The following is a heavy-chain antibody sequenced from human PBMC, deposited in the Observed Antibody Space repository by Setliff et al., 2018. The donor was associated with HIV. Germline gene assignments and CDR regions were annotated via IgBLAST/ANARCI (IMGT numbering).Heavy chain of an antibody. V-gene: IGHV1-69*10. J-gene: IGHJ4*02. Sequence: SVKVSCKASGGTFSRYAITWVRQAPGQGPEWMGGIIPILCIPNYAQKFQGRVTITADKSTSIAYMELSSLISEDTAVYYCASSRHPVASFDYWGQGTLVTVSS. CDR1: GGTFSRYA. CDR3: ASSRHPVASFDY. D-gene: IGHD6-13*01. CDR2: IIPILCIP.